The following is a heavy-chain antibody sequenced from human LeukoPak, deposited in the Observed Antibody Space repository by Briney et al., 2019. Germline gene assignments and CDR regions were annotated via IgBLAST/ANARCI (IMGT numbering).Heavy chain of an antibody. Sequence: ASVKVSCKASGGTFSSYAISWVRQAPGQGLEWMGGIIPIFGTANYAQKFQGRVTITADESTSTAYMELSSLRAEDTAVYYCAMREGSLSKGAFDIWGQGTMVTVSS. CDR2: IIPIFGTA. CDR3: AMREGSLSKGAFDI. J-gene: IGHJ3*02. V-gene: IGHV1-69*13. D-gene: IGHD3-16*02. CDR1: GGTFSSYA.